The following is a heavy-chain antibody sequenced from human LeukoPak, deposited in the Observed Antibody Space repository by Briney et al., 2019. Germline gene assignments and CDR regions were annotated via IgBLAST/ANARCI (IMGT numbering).Heavy chain of an antibody. V-gene: IGHV4-30-2*01. Sequence: SQTLSLTCTVSGGSISSGGYYWSWIRQPPGKGLEWIGYIYHSGSTYYNPSLKSRVTISVDRSKNQFSLKLSSVTAADTAVYYCARLQIRRIAARPTFFDYWGQGTLVTVSS. D-gene: IGHD6-6*01. CDR1: GGSISSGGYY. J-gene: IGHJ4*02. CDR3: ARLQIRRIAARPTFFDY. CDR2: IYHSGST.